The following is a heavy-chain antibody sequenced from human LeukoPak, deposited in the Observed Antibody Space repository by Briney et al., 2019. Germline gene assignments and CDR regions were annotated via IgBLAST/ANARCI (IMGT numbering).Heavy chain of an antibody. CDR1: GFTFSNYG. J-gene: IGHJ4*02. V-gene: IGHV3-33*01. Sequence: GGSLRLSCAASGFTFSNYGMHWVRQAPGKGLEWVALIWYDGSDKYYADSVKGRFTISRDNSKNTLYVQMNSLRAEDTAVHYCARDLGTSYGSAFDYWGQGTLVAVSS. CDR2: IWYDGSDK. CDR3: ARDLGTSYGSAFDY. D-gene: IGHD3-10*01.